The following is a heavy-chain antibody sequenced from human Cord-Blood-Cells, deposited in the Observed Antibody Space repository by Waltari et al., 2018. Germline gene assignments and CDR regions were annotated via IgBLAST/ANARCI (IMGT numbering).Heavy chain of an antibody. CDR1: GSTCSSYA. J-gene: IGHJ6*02. D-gene: IGHD6-13*01. CDR3: ARFSDRTAALYYGMDV. CDR2: IIPIFGTA. V-gene: IGHV1-69*01. Sequence: QVQLVQSGAEVKKPGSSVKVSCKASGSTCSSYAISWVRQAPGQGLEWMGGIIPIFGTANYAQKFQGRVTITADESTSTAYMELSSLRSEDTAVYYCARFSDRTAALYYGMDVWGRGTTVTVSS.